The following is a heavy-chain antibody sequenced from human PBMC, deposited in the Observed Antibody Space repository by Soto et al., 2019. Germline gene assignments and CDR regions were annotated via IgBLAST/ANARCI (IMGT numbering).Heavy chain of an antibody. D-gene: IGHD4-17*01. CDR3: ARGMTTVTTFDY. V-gene: IGHV4-30-2*01. CDR1: GGSISSGGYS. J-gene: IGHJ4*02. CDR2: IYHSGNT. Sequence: SETLSLTCPVSGGSISSGGYSCNWIRQPPGKGLEWIGYIYHSGNTYYNPSLKSRVTISVDRSKNQFSLKLSSVTAADTAVYYCARGMTTVTTFDYWGQGTLVTVSS.